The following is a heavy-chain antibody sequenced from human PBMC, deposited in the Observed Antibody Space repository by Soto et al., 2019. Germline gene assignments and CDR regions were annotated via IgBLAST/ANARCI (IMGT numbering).Heavy chain of an antibody. CDR1: GFTLRRYG. Sequence: PGRALRLSCKASGFTLRRYGKTWVRQPPGKGLEWVAYISSGSGDIFYADSGTGRFTISRDNTRNSVFLHMDRLRDADSALYYCAKRSPFGVFEGRAFYSGGEGT. V-gene: IGHV3-21*05. CDR3: AKRSPFGVFEGRAFYS. CDR2: ISSGSGDI. J-gene: IGHJ4*03. D-gene: IGHD3-3*01.